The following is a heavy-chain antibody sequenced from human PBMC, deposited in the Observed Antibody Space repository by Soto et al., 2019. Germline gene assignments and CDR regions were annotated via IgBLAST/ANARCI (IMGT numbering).Heavy chain of an antibody. V-gene: IGHV4-34*02. J-gene: IGHJ4*02. Sequence: QVQLQQWGSGLLRPSETLSLTCGVHGGSFNGYYWTWIRQAPGKGLDCIGEINHSKITNYNPSLKNRVTISLDTSKRQISLDLRSVTAADTAVYYCARLCRWSGFYCWDPRGFDFWGPGTLVTVSS. D-gene: IGHD3-3*01. CDR2: INHSKIT. CDR1: GGSFNGYY. CDR3: ARLCRWSGFYCWDPRGFDF.